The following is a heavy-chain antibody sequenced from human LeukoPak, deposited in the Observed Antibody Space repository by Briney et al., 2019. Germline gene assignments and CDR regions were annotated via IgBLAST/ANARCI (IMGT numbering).Heavy chain of an antibody. CDR3: ATDGYLFGGSSLDY. J-gene: IGHJ4*02. Sequence: GGSLRLSCAASGISFSYAWMSWVRQAPGKGLEWVGRIKTKTDGGTTDYAAPVKGRFTISRGGSKNTLYLQMNSLKAEDTAVYYCATDGYLFGGSSLDYWGQGTLVTVSS. D-gene: IGHD6-6*01. V-gene: IGHV3-15*01. CDR1: GISFSYAW. CDR2: IKTKTDGGTT.